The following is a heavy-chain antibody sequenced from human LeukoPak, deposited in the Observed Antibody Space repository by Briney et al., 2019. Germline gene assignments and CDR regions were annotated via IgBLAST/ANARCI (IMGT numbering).Heavy chain of an antibody. CDR2: IYYIGST. J-gene: IGHJ5*02. Sequence: SETLSLTCTVSGGSISSNSYYWGWIRQPPGKGLEWIGGIYYIGSTYYNPSLKSRVTISVDTSKNQFSLKLSSVTAADTAVYYCARAWGVTIFGLGTSGWFDPWGQGTLVTVSS. V-gene: IGHV4-39*07. CDR3: ARAWGVTIFGLGTSGWFDP. CDR1: GGSISSNSYY. D-gene: IGHD3-3*01.